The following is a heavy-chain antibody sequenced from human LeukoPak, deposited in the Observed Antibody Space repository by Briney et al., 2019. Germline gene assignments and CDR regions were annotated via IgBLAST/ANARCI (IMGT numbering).Heavy chain of an antibody. D-gene: IGHD5-12*01. CDR3: VRDGGVSGYDLLDY. V-gene: IGHV3-7*01. Sequence: GGSLRLPYAASGFTFSNYWMTWVRQAPGKGLEWVANINQDGSKEYYMDSVTARFTISRDNAKNSLSLQMNSLIANDTAVYYCVRDGGVSGYDLLDYWGQGTLVTVSS. CDR1: GFTFSNYW. J-gene: IGHJ4*02. CDR2: INQDGSKE.